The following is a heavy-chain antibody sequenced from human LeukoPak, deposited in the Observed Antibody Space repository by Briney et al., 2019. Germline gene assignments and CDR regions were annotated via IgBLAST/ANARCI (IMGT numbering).Heavy chain of an antibody. V-gene: IGHV3-48*04. CDR1: GFTFSSYS. Sequence: GGSLRLSCAASGFTFSSYSMNWVRQAPGKGLEWVSYISSSSSTIYYADSVKGRFTISRDNAKNSLYLQMNSLRAEDTAVYYCAGNYYDSSGYYFFDYWGQGTLVTVSS. D-gene: IGHD3-22*01. CDR3: AGNYYDSSGYYFFDY. J-gene: IGHJ4*02. CDR2: ISSSSSTI.